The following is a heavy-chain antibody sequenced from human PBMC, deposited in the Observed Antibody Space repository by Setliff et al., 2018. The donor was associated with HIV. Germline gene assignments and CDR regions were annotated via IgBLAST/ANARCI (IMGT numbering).Heavy chain of an antibody. CDR3: ARGLSFYDPGGFDY. CDR1: GGSISSYY. CDR2: IYTSGST. V-gene: IGHV4-4*09. Sequence: NPSETLSLTCTVSGGSISSYYWSWIRQPPGKGLEWIGYIYTSGSTNYNPSLKSRVTISVDTSKNQFSLKLSSVTAADTAVYYCARGLSFYDPGGFDYWGQGTLVTV. D-gene: IGHD3-22*01. J-gene: IGHJ4*02.